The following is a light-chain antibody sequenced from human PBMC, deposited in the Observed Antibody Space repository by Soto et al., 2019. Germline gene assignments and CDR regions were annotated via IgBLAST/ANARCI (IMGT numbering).Light chain of an antibody. V-gene: IGKV1-39*01. CDR2: LVS. J-gene: IGKJ1*01. CDR3: QQTYGFPWT. CDR1: QRVTEY. Sequence: IPLTQSPSSLSASVGDRVTITCRASQRVTEYLNWYQEKPGRAPKRLIYLVSSLQSGVPSRFSGSGSETEFTLTISSLQPEDFSTYYWQQTYGFPWTFGHGTKVGVK.